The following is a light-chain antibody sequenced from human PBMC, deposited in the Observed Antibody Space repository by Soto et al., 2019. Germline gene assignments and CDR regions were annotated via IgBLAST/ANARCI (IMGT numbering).Light chain of an antibody. V-gene: IGKV3-20*01. Sequence: EIVLTQSPGTLSLSPGERVTLSCRASQSVSSNYFAWYQQKPGQAPRLLIYGISSRATGIPDRFSGSGSGTDFSLTISRLEPEDFAVYYCQQYGSSPLISFGQGTRLEIK. J-gene: IGKJ5*01. CDR2: GIS. CDR3: QQYGSSPLIS. CDR1: QSVSSNY.